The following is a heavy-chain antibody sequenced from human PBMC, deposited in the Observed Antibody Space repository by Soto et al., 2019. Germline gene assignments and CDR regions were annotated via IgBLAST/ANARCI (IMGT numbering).Heavy chain of an antibody. CDR3: ARPRGVAAASTGEADY. D-gene: IGHD6-13*01. V-gene: IGHV4-59*08. Sequence: PSETLSLTCTVSGGSISSYYWSWIRQPPGKGLEWIGYLYSSGSTNYNPSLKSRVTISVDTSKNQFSLKLSSVTAADTAMYYCARPRGVAAASTGEADYWGQGTLVTVSS. J-gene: IGHJ4*01. CDR2: LYSSGST. CDR1: GGSISSYY.